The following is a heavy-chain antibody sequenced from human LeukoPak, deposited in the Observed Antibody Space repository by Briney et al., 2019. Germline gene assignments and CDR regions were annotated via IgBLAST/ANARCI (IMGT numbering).Heavy chain of an antibody. CDR2: INTDGSST. J-gene: IGHJ4*02. Sequence: GGSLRLSCAASGFTFSKYWMHWVRQAPGKGLVWVSHINTDGSSTTYADSVKGRFTISRDNAKNTLYLQMSSLRAEDSAVYYCAKEKGYGDNFDYWGQGTLVTVSS. CDR3: AKEKGYGDNFDY. V-gene: IGHV3-74*03. D-gene: IGHD4-17*01. CDR1: GFTFSKYW.